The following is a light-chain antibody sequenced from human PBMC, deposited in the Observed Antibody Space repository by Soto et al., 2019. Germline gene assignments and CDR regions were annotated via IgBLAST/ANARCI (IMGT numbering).Light chain of an antibody. CDR3: QQYGRSPPMYT. J-gene: IGKJ2*01. V-gene: IGKV3-20*01. Sequence: EIVLTQSPATLSLSPGERATLSCRASQSVSSSYLAWYQQKPGQAPRLLIYGASSRATGIPDTFSGSGSGTAFTLTIIRLEPADFAVYYCQQYGRSPPMYTFGQGTKVEIK. CDR1: QSVSSSY. CDR2: GAS.